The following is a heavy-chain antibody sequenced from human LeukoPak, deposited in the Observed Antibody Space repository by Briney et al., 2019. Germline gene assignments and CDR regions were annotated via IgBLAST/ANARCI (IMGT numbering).Heavy chain of an antibody. CDR3: ARTGLAFPTLWFGELLDNWFDR. V-gene: IGHV1-18*01. CDR1: GYTFTSYG. D-gene: IGHD3-10*01. CDR2: ISAYNGNT. Sequence: AASVRVSCKASGYTFTSYGISWVRQAPGQGLEWMGWISAYNGNTNYAQKLQGRVTMTTDTSTSTAYMELRSLRSDDTAVYYCARTGLAFPTLWFGELLDNWFDRWGQGTLVTVSS. J-gene: IGHJ5*02.